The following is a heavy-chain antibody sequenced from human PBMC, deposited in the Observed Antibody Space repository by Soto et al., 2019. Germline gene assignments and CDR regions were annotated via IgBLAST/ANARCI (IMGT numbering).Heavy chain of an antibody. CDR2: INLNSGGT. J-gene: IGHJ5*02. CDR3: ASVQMNCSGGSCYSGYWFDP. V-gene: IGHV1-2*02. CDR1: GYTFTGYY. D-gene: IGHD2-15*01. Sequence: ASVKVSCKASGYTFTGYYMHWVRQAPGQGLEWMGWINLNSGGTNYAQKFRGRVTMTRDTSISTAYMELSRLRSDDTAVYYCASVQMNCSGGSCYSGYWFDPWGQGTLVTVSS.